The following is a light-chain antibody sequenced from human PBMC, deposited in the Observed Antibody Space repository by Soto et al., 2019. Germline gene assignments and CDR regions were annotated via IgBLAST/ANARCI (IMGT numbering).Light chain of an antibody. J-gene: IGLJ2*01. CDR3: SSFTTDTTMI. CDR2: EVS. Sequence: QSALTQPASVSGSPGQSITIPCAGTSRDVGGYNYVSWYQQHPGKAPKLMIYEVSDRPSGVSDRFSGSKSGDTASLTISGLQADDEAYYYCSSFTTDTTMIFGGGTKVTVL. CDR1: SRDVGGYNY. V-gene: IGLV2-14*01.